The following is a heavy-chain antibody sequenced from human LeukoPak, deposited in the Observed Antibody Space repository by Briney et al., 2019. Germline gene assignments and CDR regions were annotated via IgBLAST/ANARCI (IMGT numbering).Heavy chain of an antibody. CDR1: GFAVSSTY. CDR3: ARDQLYYCDSSGNDGFDI. CDR2: ICYDGSNK. J-gene: IGHJ3*02. D-gene: IGHD3-22*01. Sequence: GGSLRLSCAAPGFAVSSTYMSWVRQAPGKGLEWVAVICYDGSNKYSAHSAKGRFTISPDNSTNTLYLQMNSRRAEDKAVYYCARDQLYYCDSSGNDGFDIWGQGTMVTVSS. V-gene: IGHV3-33*02.